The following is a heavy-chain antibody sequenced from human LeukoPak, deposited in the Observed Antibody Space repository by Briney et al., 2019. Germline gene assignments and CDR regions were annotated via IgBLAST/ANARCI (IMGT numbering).Heavy chain of an antibody. J-gene: IGHJ4*02. Sequence: SVKVSCKASGGTFCSYAISWVRQAPGQGLEWMGRIIPIFGTANYSQKFQGRVTITTDESTSTAYMELSSLRSEDTAVYYCARDSGTIKVKGYFDYWGQGTLVTVSS. D-gene: IGHD5-24*01. CDR3: ARDSGTIKVKGYFDY. CDR2: IIPIFGTA. CDR1: GGTFCSYA. V-gene: IGHV1-69*05.